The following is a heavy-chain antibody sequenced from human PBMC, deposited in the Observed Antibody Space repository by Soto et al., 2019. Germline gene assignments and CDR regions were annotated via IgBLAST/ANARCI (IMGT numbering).Heavy chain of an antibody. CDR2: IYYSGRT. V-gene: IGHV4-59*08. CDR1: GDSISNYY. D-gene: IGHD6-13*01. Sequence: QVQLQESGPGLLKPSETLSLTCTVSGDSISNYYWSWIRQPPGKGLEWIGYIYYSGRTNYNPSLSSRVTMSVDTSKNQFSLKLRSVTAADTAVYYCARQGGALGSSSWYYFDYWGQGTLVTVSS. CDR3: ARQGGALGSSSWYYFDY. J-gene: IGHJ4*02.